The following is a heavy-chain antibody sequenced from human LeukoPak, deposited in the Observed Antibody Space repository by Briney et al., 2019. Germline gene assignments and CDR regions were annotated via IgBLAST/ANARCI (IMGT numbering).Heavy chain of an antibody. CDR1: GYRFINYW. D-gene: IGHD3-10*01. V-gene: IGHV5-51*01. CDR2: IYPDDSDI. CDR3: ARQTLGVRGGEWDY. J-gene: IGHJ4*02. Sequence: GESLKISCKGTGYRFINYWIGWVRQMPGKGLEWMGIIYPDDSDIRYSPSFQGQVTISADRSISIAYLQWNSLKASDTAMYYCARQTLGVRGGEWDYWGQGTLVTVSS.